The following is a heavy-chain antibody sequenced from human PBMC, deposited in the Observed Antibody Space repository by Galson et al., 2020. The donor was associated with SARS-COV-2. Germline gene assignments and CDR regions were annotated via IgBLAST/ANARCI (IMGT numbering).Heavy chain of an antibody. CDR3: SRDQGYGSSWSIVDPFDH. Sequence: NLSPTCTVPGGSISTNHCFWDSIRQPPAKGLEWLGSTYYGGTPYYNPSLKTRLTISMDTSKNQFSLNLSYVTAADTAVYYCSRDQGYGSSWSIVDPFDHWGQGTLVTVSS. CDR1: GGSISTNHCF. CDR2: TYYGGTP. V-gene: IGHV4-39*07. J-gene: IGHJ4*02. D-gene: IGHD6-13*01.